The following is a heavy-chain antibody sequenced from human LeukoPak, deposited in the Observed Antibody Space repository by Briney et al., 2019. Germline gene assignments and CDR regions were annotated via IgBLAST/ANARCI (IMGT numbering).Heavy chain of an antibody. D-gene: IGHD4-17*01. V-gene: IGHV1-69*13. CDR2: IIPIFGTA. Sequence: SVKVSCKASGGTFSSYAISWVRQAPGQGLEWMGGIIPIFGTANYAQKFQGRVTITVDESTSTAYMELSSLRSEDTAVYYCASPTVTTSYYYGMDVWGKGTTVTVSS. J-gene: IGHJ6*04. CDR1: GGTFSSYA. CDR3: ASPTVTTSYYYGMDV.